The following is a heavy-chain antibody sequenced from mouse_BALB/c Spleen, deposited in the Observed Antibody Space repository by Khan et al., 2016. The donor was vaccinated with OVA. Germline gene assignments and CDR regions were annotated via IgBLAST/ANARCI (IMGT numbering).Heavy chain of an antibody. CDR1: GYTFTSYV. V-gene: IGHV1S136*01. D-gene: IGHD1-1*01. CDR2: IYPFNDDT. J-gene: IGHJ3*01. CDR3: APVGNYYVSFAY. Sequence: EVQLQQSGPELVKPGASVKMSCKASGYTFTSYVMHWVKQKPGLGLEWIGDIYPFNDDTKYNEKFKGKATLTSDKSSSTAYMELSSLTSEDSAVYYCAPVGNYYVSFAYWGQGTLVTVSA.